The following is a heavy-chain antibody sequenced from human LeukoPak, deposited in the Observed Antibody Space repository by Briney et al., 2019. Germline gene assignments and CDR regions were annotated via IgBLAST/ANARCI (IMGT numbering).Heavy chain of an antibody. V-gene: IGHV1-2*04. CDR2: INPNSGGT. J-gene: IGHJ4*02. D-gene: IGHD3-10*01. CDR1: GYTFTGYY. Sequence: ASVKVSCKASGYTFTGYYMHWVRQAPGEGLEWMGWINPNSGGTNYAQKFQGWVTMTRDTSISTAYMELSRLRSDDTAVYYCARGAIMVRGVTPTFDYWGQGTLVTVSS. CDR3: ARGAIMVRGVTPTFDY.